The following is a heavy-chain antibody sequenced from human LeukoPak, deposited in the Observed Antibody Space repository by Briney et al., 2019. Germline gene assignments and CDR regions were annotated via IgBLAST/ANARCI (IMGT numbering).Heavy chain of an antibody. CDR1: GGTFSSYA. CDR2: IIPIFGTA. CDR3: ARDRGYSGYDYGWFDP. Sequence: SVKVSRKASGGTFSSYAISWVRQAPGQGLEWMGGIIPIFGTANYAQKFQGRVTITADESTSTAYMELSSLRSEDTAVYYCARDRGYSGYDYGWFDPWGQGTLVTVSS. J-gene: IGHJ5*02. V-gene: IGHV1-69*13. D-gene: IGHD5-12*01.